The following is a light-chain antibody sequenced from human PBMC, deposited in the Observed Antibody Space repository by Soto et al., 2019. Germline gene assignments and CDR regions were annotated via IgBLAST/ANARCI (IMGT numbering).Light chain of an antibody. J-gene: IGLJ3*02. Sequence: QPVLTQSSSASASLGSSVTLTCILSSGHSTYIIAWHQQQPGKAPRFLMTLDRSGSYNRGSGVPDRCSGSSAGADRYLTISNLQFEDEGDYYCETWYSNTHKVFGGGTKLTVL. V-gene: IGLV4-60*02. CDR1: SGHSTYI. CDR3: ETWYSNTHKV. CDR2: LDRSGSY.